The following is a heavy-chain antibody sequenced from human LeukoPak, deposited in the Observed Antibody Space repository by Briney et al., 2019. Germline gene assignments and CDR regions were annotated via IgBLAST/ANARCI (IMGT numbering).Heavy chain of an antibody. CDR2: IIPIFGTA. J-gene: IGHJ4*02. Sequence: GASVKVSCKASGYTFTSYGISWVRQAPGQGLEWMGGIIPIFGTANYAQKFQGRVTITTDESTSTAYMELSSLRSEDTAVYYCHILWFGELPPSYFDYWGQGTLVTVSS. D-gene: IGHD3-10*01. CDR3: HILWFGELPPSYFDY. V-gene: IGHV1-69*05. CDR1: GYTFTSYG.